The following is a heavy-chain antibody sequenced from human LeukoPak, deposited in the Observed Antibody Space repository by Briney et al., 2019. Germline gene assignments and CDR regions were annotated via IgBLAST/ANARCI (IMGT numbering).Heavy chain of an antibody. CDR3: ARGPPDGDYFDY. CDR1: GGSFSSGSYY. D-gene: IGHD4-17*01. J-gene: IGHJ4*02. CDR2: IFYSGST. Sequence: PSETLSLTCTVSGGSFSSGSYYWSWIRQPPGKGLEWIGYIFYSGSTNYNPSLKSRDTISVDTSKNQFSLKLSSVTAADTAVYYCARGPPDGDYFDYWGQGTLVTVSS. V-gene: IGHV4-61*01.